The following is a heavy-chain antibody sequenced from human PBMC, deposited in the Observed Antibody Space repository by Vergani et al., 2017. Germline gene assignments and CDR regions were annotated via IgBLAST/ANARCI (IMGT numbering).Heavy chain of an antibody. Sequence: QLQLQESGPGLVKPSETLSLTCTVSGGSISSSSYYWGWIRQPPGKGLEWIGSIYYSGSTYYNPSLKSRVTISVDTSKNQFSLKLSSVTAADTAVYYCARVTRGVWFDPWGQGTLVTVSS. V-gene: IGHV4-39*01. CDR1: GGSISSSSYY. J-gene: IGHJ5*02. CDR2: IYYSGST. CDR3: ARVTRGVWFDP. D-gene: IGHD4-23*01.